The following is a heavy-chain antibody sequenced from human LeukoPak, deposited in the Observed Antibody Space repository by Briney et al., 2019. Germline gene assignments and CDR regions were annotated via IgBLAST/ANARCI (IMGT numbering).Heavy chain of an antibody. CDR3: AKSRSGSANWALRIFDN. V-gene: IGHV3-23*01. Sequence: GGSLRLSCVVSGFSFGSEAMSWVRQAPGRGLEWVSSISPGGGTTYYADSVKGRFTISRDDSENTLYVEMNSLRAEDTAIYYCAKSRSGSANWALRIFDNWGQGTLVSVSS. CDR1: GFSFGSEA. D-gene: IGHD3-10*01. CDR2: ISPGGGTT. J-gene: IGHJ4*02.